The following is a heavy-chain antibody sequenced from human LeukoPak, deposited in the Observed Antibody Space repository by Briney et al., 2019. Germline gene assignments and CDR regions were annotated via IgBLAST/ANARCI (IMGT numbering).Heavy chain of an antibody. J-gene: IGHJ4*02. CDR2: INPNSGGT. V-gene: IGHV1-2*02. Sequence: ASVKVSCKASGYTFTGYYMHWVRQAPGQGLEWMGWINPNSGGTNYAQKFQGRVTMTRDTSISTAYMELSRLRSDDTAVYYCARNVLRFLESLGYWGQGTLVTVSS. D-gene: IGHD3-3*01. CDR1: GYTFTGYY. CDR3: ARNVLRFLESLGY.